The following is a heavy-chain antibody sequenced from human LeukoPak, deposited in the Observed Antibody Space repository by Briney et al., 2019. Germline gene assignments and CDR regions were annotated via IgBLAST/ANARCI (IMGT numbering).Heavy chain of an antibody. CDR3: ARDRDGYYDYVWGSYRSDEHFDY. V-gene: IGHV1-2*02. Sequence: ASVKVSCKASGHTFTGYYMHWVRQAPGQGLEWMGWINPNSGGTNYAQKFQGRVTMTRDTSISTAYTELSRLRSDDTAVYYCARDRDGYYDYVWGSYRSDEHFDYWGQGTLVTVSS. J-gene: IGHJ4*02. CDR1: GHTFTGYY. CDR2: INPNSGGT. D-gene: IGHD3-16*02.